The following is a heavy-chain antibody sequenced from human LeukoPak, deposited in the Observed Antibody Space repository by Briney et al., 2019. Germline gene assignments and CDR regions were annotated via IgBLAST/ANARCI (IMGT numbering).Heavy chain of an antibody. CDR3: ATVPIAAAGCSAFDI. Sequence: ASVKVSCKVSGYTLTELSMHWVRQAPGKGLEWMGGFDPEDGETIYAQKFQGRVTMTEDTSTDTAYMELSSLRSEDTAVYYCATVPIAAAGCSAFDIWGQGTMVTVSS. V-gene: IGHV1-24*01. CDR1: GYTLTELS. J-gene: IGHJ3*02. D-gene: IGHD6-13*01. CDR2: FDPEDGET.